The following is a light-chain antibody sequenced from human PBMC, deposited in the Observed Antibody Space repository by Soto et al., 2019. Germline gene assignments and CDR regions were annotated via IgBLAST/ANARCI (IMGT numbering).Light chain of an antibody. CDR3: TSYTGSTTLDV. CDR1: SSDVGGYNY. J-gene: IGLJ1*01. CDR2: EVS. V-gene: IGLV2-14*01. Sequence: SALTQPASVSGSPGQSITISCTGTSSDVGGYNYVSWYQQHPGKAPKLMIYEVSNRPSGVSNRFSGSKSGHTASLTISGLQSEDEADYFCTSYTGSTTLDVFGTGTKVTVL.